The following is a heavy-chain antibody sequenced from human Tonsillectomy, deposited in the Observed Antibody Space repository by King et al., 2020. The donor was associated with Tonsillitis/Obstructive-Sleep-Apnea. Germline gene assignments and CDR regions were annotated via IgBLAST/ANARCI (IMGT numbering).Heavy chain of an antibody. Sequence: QLVQSGAEVKKPGASVKVSCEVSGYTLTELSMHWVRQAPGKGLEWMGGFDPEDGETIYAQKFQGRVTLTAETSTDTAYMELSSLRSEDTAVYYCATGEWLVRYFDYWGQGTLVTVSS. D-gene: IGHD6-19*01. CDR2: FDPEDGET. J-gene: IGHJ4*02. CDR1: GYTLTELS. V-gene: IGHV1-24*01. CDR3: ATGEWLVRYFDY.